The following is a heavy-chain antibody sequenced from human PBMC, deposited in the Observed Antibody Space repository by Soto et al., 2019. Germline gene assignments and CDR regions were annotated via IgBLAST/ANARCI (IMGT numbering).Heavy chain of an antibody. CDR1: GFTFSNYW. Sequence: PGGSLRLSCAASGFTFSNYWLHWVRQAPGKGLVWVSGINTDGGSTDYADSVKGRFIISRDNAKNTLYLQMNSLRAEDTAVYYCARPRYDSTGTPFDHWGLGTLVTVSS. CDR3: ARPRYDSTGTPFDH. D-gene: IGHD3-22*01. J-gene: IGHJ4*02. CDR2: INTDGGST. V-gene: IGHV3-74*01.